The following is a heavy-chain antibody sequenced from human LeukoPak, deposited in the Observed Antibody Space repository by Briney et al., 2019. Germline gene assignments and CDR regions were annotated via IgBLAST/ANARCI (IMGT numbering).Heavy chain of an antibody. CDR1: GYTFSSYS. V-gene: IGHV3-21*04. CDR3: ATASAITSPGTFQH. D-gene: IGHD1-1*01. Sequence: PGGSLRLSCAASGYTFSSYSINWVRQAPGKGLEWVSSISVGSNYIYYADSVRGRFSISRDNAKNSLYLQMNSLRAEDTAVYYCATASAITSPGTFQHWGQGTLVTVSS. J-gene: IGHJ1*01. CDR2: ISVGSNYI.